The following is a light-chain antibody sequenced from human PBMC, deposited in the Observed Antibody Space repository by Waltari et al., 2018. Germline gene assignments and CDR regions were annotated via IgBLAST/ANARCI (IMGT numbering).Light chain of an antibody. CDR3: QQSYSTPPWT. J-gene: IGKJ1*01. Sequence: DIQMTQSPSSLSSSVGDRVTITCRASQSISSNLNWYQQKPGKAPKLLIYAASSLQSGVPSRFSCSGSGTDFTLTISSLQPEDFATYYCQQSYSTPPWTFGQGTKVEIK. CDR1: QSISSN. V-gene: IGKV1-39*01. CDR2: AAS.